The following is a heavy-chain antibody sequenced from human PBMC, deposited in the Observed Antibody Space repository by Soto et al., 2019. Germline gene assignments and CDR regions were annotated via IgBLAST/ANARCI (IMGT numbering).Heavy chain of an antibody. CDR3: ASHGGYYYDSSGYPTLPYYYYYYSMDV. V-gene: IGHV1-69*13. J-gene: IGHJ6*02. CDR1: GGTFSSYA. D-gene: IGHD3-22*01. Sequence: SVKVSCKASGGTFSSYAISWVRQAPGQGLEWMGGIIPIFGTANYAQKFQGRVTITADESTSTAYMELSSLRSEDTAVYYCASHGGYYYDSSGYPTLPYYYYYYSMDVWGQGTTVTVSS. CDR2: IIPIFGTA.